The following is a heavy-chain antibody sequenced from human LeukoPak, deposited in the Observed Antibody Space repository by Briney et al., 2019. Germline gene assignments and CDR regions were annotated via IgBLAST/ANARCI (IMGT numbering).Heavy chain of an antibody. CDR2: IYTSGST. V-gene: IGHV4-4*07. CDR3: ATWIAAAGYYAFDI. D-gene: IGHD6-13*01. Sequence: SETLSLTCTVSGGSISSYYWSWIRQPAGKGLEWIGRIYTSGSTNYNPTLKSRVTMSVDTSKNQFSLKLSSVTAADTAVYYCATWIAAAGYYAFDIWGQGTMVTASS. J-gene: IGHJ3*02. CDR1: GGSISSYY.